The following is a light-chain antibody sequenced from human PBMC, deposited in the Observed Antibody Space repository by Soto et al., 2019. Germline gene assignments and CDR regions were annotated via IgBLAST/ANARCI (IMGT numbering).Light chain of an antibody. CDR2: GAS. CDR3: QQYNEWPPWT. Sequence: EVVMTQSPAALSVSPGERATLSCRASQSVGTKLAWYQQKPGQAPRLLMYGASTRATGIPDRFTGSGSGTHFTLTVSSLQSEDFAVYYCQQYNEWPPWTFGQGTKVE. V-gene: IGKV3-15*01. CDR1: QSVGTK. J-gene: IGKJ1*01.